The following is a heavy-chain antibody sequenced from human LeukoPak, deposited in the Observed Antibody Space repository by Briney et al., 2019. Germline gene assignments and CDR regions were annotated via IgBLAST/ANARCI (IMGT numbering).Heavy chain of an antibody. Sequence: ASVKVSCKASGFTFTSDGISWVRQAPGQGREWMGLIITYNGNTRYAQKVQGRVTMTTDTSTNIAYMEVRSLRSEDTAVYYCAKTTVTSEDYHYYYMDVWGKGTTVTVSS. CDR3: AKTTVTSEDYHYYYMDV. CDR2: IITYNGNT. J-gene: IGHJ6*03. D-gene: IGHD4-17*01. CDR1: GFTFTSDG. V-gene: IGHV1-18*01.